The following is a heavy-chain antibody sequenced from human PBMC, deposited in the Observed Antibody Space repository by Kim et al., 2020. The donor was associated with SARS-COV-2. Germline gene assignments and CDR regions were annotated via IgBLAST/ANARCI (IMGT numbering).Heavy chain of an antibody. CDR2: ISYDGSNK. CDR1: GFTFTNDG. V-gene: IGHV3-30*18. D-gene: IGHD3-10*01. J-gene: IGHJ6*02. CDR3: AKDSYVSGTYYIHSFYYSLDV. Sequence: GGSLRLSCVASGFTFTNDGRHRVPRAPSKEREWVAVISYDGSNKYYADAVMGRFTISIDNSKNTLFWQMNSLRAEDTALYYCAKDSYVSGTYYIHSFYYSLDVWGQGTTVTVSS.